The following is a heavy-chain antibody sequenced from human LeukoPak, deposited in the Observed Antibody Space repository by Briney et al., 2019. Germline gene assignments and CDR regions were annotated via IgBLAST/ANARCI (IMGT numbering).Heavy chain of an antibody. CDR1: GGSITSSSYY. D-gene: IGHD3-22*01. Sequence: SETLSLTCTVFGGSITSSSYYWGWIRQPPGKGLEWIGSIYYSGSTYYNPSLKGRVTISVDTSKNQFSLKLSSVTAADTAVYYCARLTYFYDGSDYYYGRLFDYWGQGTLVTVSS. CDR3: ARLTYFYDGSDYYYGRLFDY. V-gene: IGHV4-39*01. CDR2: IYYSGST. J-gene: IGHJ4*02.